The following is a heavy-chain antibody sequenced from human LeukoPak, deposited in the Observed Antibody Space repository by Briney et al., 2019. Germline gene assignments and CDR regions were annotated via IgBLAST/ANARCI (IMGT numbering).Heavy chain of an antibody. V-gene: IGHV3-23*01. CDR2: ISGSGGST. CDR1: GFTFSSYA. D-gene: IGHD3-22*01. J-gene: IGHJ3*02. CDR3: ATARFNDSSGYHSVGAFDI. Sequence: PGGSLRLSCAASGFTFSSYAMSWVRQAPGKGLEWVSAISGSGGSTYYADSVKGRFTISRDNSKNTLYLQMNSLRAEDTAVYYCATARFNDSSGYHSVGAFDIWGQGTMVTVSS.